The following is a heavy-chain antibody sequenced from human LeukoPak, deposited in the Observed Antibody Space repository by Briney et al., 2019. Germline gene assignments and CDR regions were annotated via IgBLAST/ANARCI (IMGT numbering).Heavy chain of an antibody. CDR3: ARQERDYYDSSGHYEDAFDI. CDR2: IYYSGST. CDR1: GGSFSGYY. D-gene: IGHD3-22*01. V-gene: IGHV4-59*08. J-gene: IGHJ3*02. Sequence: SETLSLTCAVYGGSFSGYYWSWIRQPPGKGLEWIGYIYYSGSTNYNPSLKSRVTISVDTSKNQFSLKLSSVTAADTAVYYCARQERDYYDSSGHYEDAFDIWGQGTMVTVSS.